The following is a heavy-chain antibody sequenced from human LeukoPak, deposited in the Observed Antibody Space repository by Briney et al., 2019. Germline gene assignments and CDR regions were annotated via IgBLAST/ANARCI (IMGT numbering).Heavy chain of an antibody. V-gene: IGHV3-23*01. D-gene: IGHD1-26*01. Sequence: PGGSLRLSCAASGFTFSSYAMSWVRQAPGKGLEWVSAISGSGGSTYYADSVKGRFTISRDNSKNTPYLQMNSLRAEDTAVYYCAKGSIVGATSYYYMDVWGKGTPVTISS. CDR3: AKGSIVGATSYYYMDV. J-gene: IGHJ6*03. CDR2: ISGSGGST. CDR1: GFTFSSYA.